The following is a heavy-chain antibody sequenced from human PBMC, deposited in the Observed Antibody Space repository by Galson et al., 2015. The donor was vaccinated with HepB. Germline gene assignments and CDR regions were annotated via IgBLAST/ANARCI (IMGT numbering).Heavy chain of an antibody. CDR3: ARELVATYYFDY. Sequence: SVKVSCKASGYTSTDYRIHWVRQAPGQGLEWMGIINPNDGAASYPQKFQGRVTMTRDTSTSTVYMDLSSLRSEDTAVYYCARELVATYYFDYWGQATLVTVSS. V-gene: IGHV1-46*01. CDR1: GYTSTDYR. CDR2: INPNDGAA. J-gene: IGHJ4*02. D-gene: IGHD2-15*01.